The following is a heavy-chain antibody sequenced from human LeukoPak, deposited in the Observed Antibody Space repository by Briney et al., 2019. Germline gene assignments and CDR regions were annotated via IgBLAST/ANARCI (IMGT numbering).Heavy chain of an antibody. D-gene: IGHD3-9*01. CDR3: AREDYDILTGYTTLDY. V-gene: IGHV4-59*01. CDR2: INYRGST. CDR1: GGSTSSYY. J-gene: IGHJ4*02. Sequence: PSETLSLTCTVSGGSTSSYYWSWIRQPPGKGLEWIGSINYRGSTNYNPSLKSGVTISVDTSKNQFSLKLSSVTAADAAVYYCAREDYDILTGYTTLDYWGQGTLVTVSS.